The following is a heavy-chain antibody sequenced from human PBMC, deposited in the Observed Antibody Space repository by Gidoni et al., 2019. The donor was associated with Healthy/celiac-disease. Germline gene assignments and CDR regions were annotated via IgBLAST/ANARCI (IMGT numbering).Heavy chain of an antibody. CDR3: ARDPYYYGSGSYYRGTWFDP. D-gene: IGHD3-10*01. J-gene: IGHJ5*02. Sequence: QVQLVQSGAEVKKPGAAVPVSCKDSGYPFTGYYMPWVRQAPGQGLEWMGWINPNRGGTNYAQKLQGRVTMTRDTSISTAYMELSRLRSDDTAVYYCARDPYYYGSGSYYRGTWFDPWGQGTLVTVSS. CDR2: INPNRGGT. CDR1: GYPFTGYY. V-gene: IGHV1-2*02.